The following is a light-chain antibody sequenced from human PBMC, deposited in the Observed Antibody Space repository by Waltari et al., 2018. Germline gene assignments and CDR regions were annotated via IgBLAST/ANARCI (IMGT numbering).Light chain of an antibody. CDR1: ASNFGNNL. Sequence: QSVLTQPPSVSGTPGQRVTISCSGSASNFGNNLVNWYQQFPGKAPKLLIYRSDQRPSGAPDRFSGSKSGTSASLAISGLQSEDEADYYCAAWDDSLNGRWVFGGGTKVTVL. CDR3: AAWDDSLNGRWV. V-gene: IGLV1-44*01. CDR2: RSD. J-gene: IGLJ3*02.